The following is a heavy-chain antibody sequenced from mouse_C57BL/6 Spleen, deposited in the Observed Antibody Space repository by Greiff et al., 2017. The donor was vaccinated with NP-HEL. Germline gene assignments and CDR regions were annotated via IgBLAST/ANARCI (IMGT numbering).Heavy chain of an antibody. CDR3: TRDDSNYADYAMDY. Sequence: EVKLMESGEGLVKPGGSLKLSCAASGFTFSSYAMSWVRQTPEKRLEWVAYISSGGDYIYYADTVKGRFTISRDNARNTLYLQMSSLKSEDTAMYYCTRDDSNYADYAMDYWGQGTSVTVSS. D-gene: IGHD2-5*01. J-gene: IGHJ4*01. V-gene: IGHV5-9-1*02. CDR2: ISSGGDYI. CDR1: GFTFSSYA.